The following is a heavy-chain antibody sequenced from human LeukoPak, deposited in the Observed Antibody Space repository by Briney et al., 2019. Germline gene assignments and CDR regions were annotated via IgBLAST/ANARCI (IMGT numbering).Heavy chain of an antibody. V-gene: IGHV3-23*01. CDR3: AKVESSGTCSGFDY. D-gene: IGHD3-22*01. Sequence: GGSLRLSCAASGFTFSSHAMNWVRQPPGKGLEWVSCISGNGGTTFYADSVKGRSTISRDTSKNTLFLEMKSLRAEETSIYYCAKVESSGTCSGFDYWDQGTLVTVSS. J-gene: IGHJ4*02. CDR2: ISGNGGTT. CDR1: GFTFSSHA.